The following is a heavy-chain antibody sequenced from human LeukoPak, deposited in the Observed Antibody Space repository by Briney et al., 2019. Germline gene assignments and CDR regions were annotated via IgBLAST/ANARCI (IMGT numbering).Heavy chain of an antibody. V-gene: IGHV3-48*01. CDR1: GFTFSVYS. CDR2: ISSDSGTI. Sequence: PGGSLRLSXAASGFTFSVYSMNWVRQAPGKGLEWVSYISSDSGTIYYADSVKGRFTISRDNAKNSLYLQMDNLRAADTAVYYCARGHLKAYYDILTGYYVCSWFDPWGQGTLVTVSS. J-gene: IGHJ5*02. D-gene: IGHD3-9*01. CDR3: ARGHLKAYYDILTGYYVCSWFDP.